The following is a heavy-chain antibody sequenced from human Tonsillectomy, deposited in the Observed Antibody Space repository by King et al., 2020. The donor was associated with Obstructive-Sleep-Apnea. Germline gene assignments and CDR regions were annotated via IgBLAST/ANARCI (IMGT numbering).Heavy chain of an antibody. V-gene: IGHV2-5*02. D-gene: IGHD1-26*01. CDR1: GFSLTSSGVA. J-gene: IGHJ5*02. CDR3: AHKASPFYSGSSGNWFDT. Sequence: TLKESVPTLVKPTQTLTLTCTFSGFSLTSSGVAVGWIRQTPGKALEWPSIIYCDDDKRYKSCLKSRLTITRDNSKNQVVLTMTNMDPVATATYFCAHKASPFYSGSSGNWFDTWGQGTLVTVSS. CDR2: IYCDDDK.